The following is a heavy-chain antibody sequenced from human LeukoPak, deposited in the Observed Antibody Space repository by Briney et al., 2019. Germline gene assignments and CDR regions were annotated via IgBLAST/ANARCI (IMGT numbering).Heavy chain of an antibody. CDR3: ARDVYSSGWYPSY. V-gene: IGHV3-48*03. J-gene: IGHJ4*02. D-gene: IGHD6-19*01. Sequence: GGSLRLSCAASGFTFSSYEMNWVRQAPGKGLEWVSYISSSDGTIYYADSVKGRFTISRDNAKNSLYLQMNSLRAEDTAVYYCARDVYSSGWYPSYWGQGTLVTVSS. CDR1: GFTFSSYE. CDR2: ISSSDGTI.